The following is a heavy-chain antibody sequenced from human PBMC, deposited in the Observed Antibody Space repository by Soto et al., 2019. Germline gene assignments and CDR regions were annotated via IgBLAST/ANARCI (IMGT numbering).Heavy chain of an antibody. CDR3: ARDIESVTAKHFFYYYAMDV. Sequence: GRRSPGPGLAWMGWVSANNGHTNYAQNLQGRVSMTTDTSTSTAYMELRGLTFDDTAVYYCARDIESVTAKHFFYYYAMDVWGQGTTVTVSS. CDR2: VSANNGHT. V-gene: IGHV1-18*01. J-gene: IGHJ6*02. D-gene: IGHD2-8*01.